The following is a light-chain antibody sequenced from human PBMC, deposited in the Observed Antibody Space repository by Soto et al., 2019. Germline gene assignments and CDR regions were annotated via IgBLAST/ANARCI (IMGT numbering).Light chain of an antibody. J-gene: IGKJ4*01. V-gene: IGKV3-11*01. Sequence: IVLAQSPGTLSLSPGERATLSCRASQSVRSNFLAWYQQKPGQAPRLLIYDASNRATGIPARFSGSGSGTDFTLTISSLEPEDFAVYYCQQRSNWPPDLTFGGGTKVDIK. CDR3: QQRSNWPPDLT. CDR1: QSVRSN. CDR2: DAS.